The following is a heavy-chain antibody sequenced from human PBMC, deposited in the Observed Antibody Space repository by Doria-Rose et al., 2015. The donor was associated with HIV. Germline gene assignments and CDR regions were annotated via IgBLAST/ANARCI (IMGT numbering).Heavy chain of an antibody. CDR2: IFSDHER. D-gene: IGHD6-13*01. Sequence: QVQLVQSGPVLVKPTETLTLTCTVSGVSLSSPGMGVSWIRQPPGKALEWLANIFSDHERSYKTSLKSRLTISRGTSKSQVVLTMTDMDPVDTATYYCARIKSSRWYHKYYFDFWGQGTLVIVSA. CDR3: ARIKSSRWYHKYYFDF. V-gene: IGHV2-26*01. CDR1: GVSLSSPGMG. J-gene: IGHJ4*02.